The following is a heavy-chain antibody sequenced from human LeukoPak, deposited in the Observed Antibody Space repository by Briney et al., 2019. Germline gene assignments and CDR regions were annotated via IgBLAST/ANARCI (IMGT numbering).Heavy chain of an antibody. D-gene: IGHD3-22*01. J-gene: IGHJ4*02. CDR2: IYYSGST. V-gene: IGHV4-39*07. CDR3: ARDYIYYYDSSAYVDY. Sequence: SETLSLTCTVSGGSISSSSYYWGWIRQPPGKGLEWIGNIYYSGSTYYNPSLKSRVTISVDTSKNQFSLKLSSVTAADTAVYFCARDYIYYYDSSAYVDYWGQGTLVTVSS. CDR1: GGSISSSSYY.